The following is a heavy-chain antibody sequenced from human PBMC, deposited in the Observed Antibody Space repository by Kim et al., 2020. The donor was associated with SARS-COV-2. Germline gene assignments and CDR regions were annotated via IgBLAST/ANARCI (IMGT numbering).Heavy chain of an antibody. V-gene: IGHV4-39*01. Sequence: SETLSLTCTVSGGSISSSSYYWGWIRQPPGNGLEWIGSIYYSGSTYYNPSLKSRVTISVDTSKNQFSLKLSSVTAADTAVYYCARNYDSSGYYLKSYYFDYWGQGTLVTVSS. CDR2: IYYSGST. J-gene: IGHJ4*02. D-gene: IGHD3-22*01. CDR3: ARNYDSSGYYLKSYYFDY. CDR1: GGSISSSSYY.